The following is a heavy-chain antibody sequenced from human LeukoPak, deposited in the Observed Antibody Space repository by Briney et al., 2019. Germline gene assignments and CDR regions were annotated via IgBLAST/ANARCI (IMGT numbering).Heavy chain of an antibody. J-gene: IGHJ4*02. CDR3: AAGAGWLIDY. D-gene: IGHD6-19*01. V-gene: IGHV3-7*03. Sequence: PGGSLRLSCAASGFTFSSYAMTWVRQAPGKGLEWVANIEQDGGEKNYVDSVKGRFTISRDNAKNSLFLQMNSLRVEDTAVYYCAAGAGWLIDYWGQGTLVTVSS. CDR2: IEQDGGEK. CDR1: GFTFSSYA.